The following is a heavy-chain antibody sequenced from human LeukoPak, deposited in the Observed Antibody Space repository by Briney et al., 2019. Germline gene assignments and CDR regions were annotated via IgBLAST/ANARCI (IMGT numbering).Heavy chain of an antibody. D-gene: IGHD3-10*01. J-gene: IGHJ6*04. CDR2: IYPGDSDT. V-gene: IGHV5-51*01. Sequence: GESLKISCKGSGYSFTSYWIGWVRQMPGKGLEWRGIIYPGDSDTRYSPSFQGQVTISADKSISTAYLQWSSLKASDTAMYYCASSYYYGSGSYFHYGMDVWGKGTTVTVSS. CDR3: ASSYYYGSGSYFHYGMDV. CDR1: GYSFTSYW.